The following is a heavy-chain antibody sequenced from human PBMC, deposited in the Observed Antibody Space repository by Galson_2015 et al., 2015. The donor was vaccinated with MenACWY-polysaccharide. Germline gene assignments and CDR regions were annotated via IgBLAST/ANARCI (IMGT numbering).Heavy chain of an antibody. CDR3: ARGHKPLGP. CDR1: GFTFSGYW. J-gene: IGHJ5*02. Sequence: SLRLSCAASGFTFSGYWMSWVRQAPGKGLEWVANIKQDRSENYYVDSVKGRITISRDNAKNSLYLQMNSLRAEDTAVYYCARGHKPLGPWGQGTLVTVSS. V-gene: IGHV3-7*04. CDR2: IKQDRSEN.